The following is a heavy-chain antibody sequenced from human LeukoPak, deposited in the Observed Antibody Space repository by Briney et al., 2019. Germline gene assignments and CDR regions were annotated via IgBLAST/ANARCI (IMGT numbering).Heavy chain of an antibody. J-gene: IGHJ4*02. CDR1: GFIFSSNY. Sequence: PGGSLRLSCAASGFIFSSNYMNWVRQAPGKGLEWVSNIGASSIPKYYADSVKGRFSISRDNARNSLYLQMNSLRVEDTAVYYCALLAVASDFDYWGQGALVTVSS. V-gene: IGHV3-48*04. CDR3: ALLAVASDFDY. CDR2: IGASSIPK. D-gene: IGHD6-19*01.